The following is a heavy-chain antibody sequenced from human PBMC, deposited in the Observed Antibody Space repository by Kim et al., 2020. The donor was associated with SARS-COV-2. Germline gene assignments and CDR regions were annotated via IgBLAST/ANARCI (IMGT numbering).Heavy chain of an antibody. V-gene: IGHV4-39*01. CDR3: ARRDDVVVVPHADDAFD. CDR1: GGSVSNMYY. Sequence: SETLSLTCTVSGGSVSNMYYWGWIRQPPGKGLEWIGSIYYSGSAYYNPSLKSRLSIAVDTSKRQXSLKLSSVTVADTAIYYCARRDDVVVVPHADDAFD. D-gene: IGHD2-2*01. J-gene: IGHJ3*02. CDR2: IYYSGSA.